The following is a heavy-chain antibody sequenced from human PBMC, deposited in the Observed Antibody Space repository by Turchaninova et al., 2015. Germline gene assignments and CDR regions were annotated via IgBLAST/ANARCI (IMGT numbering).Heavy chain of an antibody. D-gene: IGHD6-19*01. CDR3: ARGGGGWYPDY. J-gene: IGHJ4*02. Sequence: QVQLQQWGAGLLKPSEPLSLPCAAYVGSFSAFYRSWLGQPPGKGLEWIGEINHSGSTNYNSSLESRVTISIDTSKSQFSLELTSVTAADTAVYYCARGGGGWYPDYWGQGTLVTVSS. CDR2: INHSGST. CDR1: VGSFSAFY. V-gene: IGHV4-34*01.